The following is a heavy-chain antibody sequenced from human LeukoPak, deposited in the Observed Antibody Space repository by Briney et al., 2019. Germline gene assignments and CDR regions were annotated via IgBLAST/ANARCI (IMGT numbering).Heavy chain of an antibody. CDR1: GDSINSYY. D-gene: IGHD6-19*01. CDR2: IYYSGST. Sequence: SETLSLTCTVSGDSINSYYWSWIRQSPGKGLEWIGYIYYSGSTNFNPSLKSRVTISVDTSKNQFSLKLSSVTAADTAVYYCARASSGWYNWFDPWGQGTLVTVSS. J-gene: IGHJ5*02. V-gene: IGHV4-59*01. CDR3: ARASSGWYNWFDP.